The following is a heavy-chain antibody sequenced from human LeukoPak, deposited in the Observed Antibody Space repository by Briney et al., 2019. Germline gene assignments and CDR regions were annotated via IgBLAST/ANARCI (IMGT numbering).Heavy chain of an antibody. CDR2: ISGSGGST. CDR3: AKTGRECIVVTLMPFDY. J-gene: IGHJ4*02. Sequence: GGSLPLSCAASGFPFSSYAMRGVRQAPGKGREWVSAISGSGGSTYYADSVKGRFTISRDNSKNTLYLQMNSLRAEDTAVYYCAKTGRECIVVTLMPFDYWGQGPLVTVSS. V-gene: IGHV3-23*01. D-gene: IGHD2-15*01. CDR1: GFPFSSYA.